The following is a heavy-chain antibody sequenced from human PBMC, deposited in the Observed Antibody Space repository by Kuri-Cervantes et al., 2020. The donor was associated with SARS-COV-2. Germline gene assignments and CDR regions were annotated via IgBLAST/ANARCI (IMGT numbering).Heavy chain of an antibody. Sequence: ASVKASCKASGYTFTGYYMYWVRQAPGQGLEWMGWINPNSGGTNYAQKFQGWVTMTRDTSISTAYMELSRLRSDDTAVYYCARGMVRGVIQYYYYGMDVWGQGTTVTVSS. CDR3: ARGMVRGVIQYYYYGMDV. V-gene: IGHV1-2*04. D-gene: IGHD3-10*01. CDR2: INPNSGGT. J-gene: IGHJ6*02. CDR1: GYTFTGYY.